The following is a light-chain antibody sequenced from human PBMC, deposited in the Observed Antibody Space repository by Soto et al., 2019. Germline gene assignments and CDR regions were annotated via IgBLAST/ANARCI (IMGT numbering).Light chain of an antibody. CDR3: QQSYSTPD. CDR2: AAS. J-gene: IGKJ5*01. CDR1: QSISSY. V-gene: IGKV1-39*01. Sequence: DIQMTQSPSSLSASVGDRVTITCRASQSISSYLNWYQQKPGKAPKLLIFAASSLQSGVPSRFSGGGSGTDFTLTISSLQPEDFATYYCQQSYSTPDFGQGTRLEIK.